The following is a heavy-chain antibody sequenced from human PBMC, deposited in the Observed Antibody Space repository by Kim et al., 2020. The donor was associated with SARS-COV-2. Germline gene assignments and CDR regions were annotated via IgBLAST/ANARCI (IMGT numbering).Heavy chain of an antibody. Sequence: SETLSLTCTVSGASISSSTYYWNWVRQHPGKGLEWIGYIYYSGSTYYNPSLKSRVTISVDTSKNQFSRKLSSVTAADTAVYYCARATYYYDSSAYYLDY. D-gene: IGHD3-22*01. CDR1: GASISSSTYY. J-gene: IGHJ4*01. CDR3: ARATYYYDSSAYYLDY. CDR2: IYYSGST. V-gene: IGHV4-31*03.